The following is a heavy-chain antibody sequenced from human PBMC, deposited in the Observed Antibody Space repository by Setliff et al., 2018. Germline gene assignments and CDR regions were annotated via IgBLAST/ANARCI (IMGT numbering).Heavy chain of an antibody. Sequence: GESLKISCKGSGYDFSKYWIAWVRQVPGKVLEFMGIIYPGDSSVTYSPSFQGRVTLSVDKSINTAYLQSSSLTDSDIAMYYCARSPLDDAFDIWGQGTMVTVSS. CDR2: IYPGDSSV. CDR1: GYDFSKYW. CDR3: ARSPLDDAFDI. J-gene: IGHJ3*02. V-gene: IGHV5-51*01.